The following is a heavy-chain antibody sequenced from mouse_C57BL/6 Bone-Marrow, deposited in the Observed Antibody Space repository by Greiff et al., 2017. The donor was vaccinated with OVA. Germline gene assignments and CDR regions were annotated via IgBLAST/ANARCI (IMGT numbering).Heavy chain of an antibody. D-gene: IGHD4-1*01. CDR1: GSTFTSYW. CDR2: IHPNSGST. Sequence: VQLQQPGAELVKPGASVKLSCKASGSTFTSYWMPWVQQRPGHGLEWIGMIHPNSGSTNYNEKFKSKATLTVDKSSSTAYMQLSSLTSEDSAVYYCAKTGKYFDVWGTGTTVTVSS. J-gene: IGHJ1*03. CDR3: AKTGKYFDV. V-gene: IGHV1-64*01.